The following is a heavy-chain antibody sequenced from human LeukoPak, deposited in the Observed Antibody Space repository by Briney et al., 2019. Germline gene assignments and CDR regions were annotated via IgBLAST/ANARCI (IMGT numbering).Heavy chain of an antibody. V-gene: IGHV1-69*04. CDR1: GGTFSSYA. CDR3: ARDPGIETSRFLEWLFFDY. J-gene: IGHJ4*02. CDR2: IIPILGIA. D-gene: IGHD3-3*01. Sequence: SVKVSCKASGGTFSSYAISWVRQAPGQGLEWMGRIIPILGIANYAQKFQGRVTITADKSTSTAYMELSSLRSEDTAVYYCARDPGIETSRFLEWLFFDYWGQGTLVTVSS.